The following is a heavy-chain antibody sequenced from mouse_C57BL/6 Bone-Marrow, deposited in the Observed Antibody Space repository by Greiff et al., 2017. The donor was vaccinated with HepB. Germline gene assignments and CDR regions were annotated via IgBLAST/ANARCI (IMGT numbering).Heavy chain of an antibody. CDR2: ISSGGSYT. V-gene: IGHV5-6*01. CDR3: ARWLRRFAY. D-gene: IGHD2-2*01. Sequence: VQLQQSGGDLVKPGGSLKLSCAASGFTFSSYGMSWVRQTPDKRLEWVATISSGGSYTYYPDSVKGRFTISRDNAKNTLYLQMSSLKSEDTAMYYCARWLRRFAYWGQGTLVTVSA. CDR1: GFTFSSYG. J-gene: IGHJ3*01.